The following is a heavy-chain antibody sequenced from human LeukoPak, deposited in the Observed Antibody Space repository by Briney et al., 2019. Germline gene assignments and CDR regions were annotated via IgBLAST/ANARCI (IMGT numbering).Heavy chain of an antibody. D-gene: IGHD4-11*01. CDR2: SWYDGSKS. CDR1: GYRFSDHG. Sequence: GGSLRLSCTASGYRFSDHGIHWVRQAPGKGLEWVAISWYDGSKSYFVDSVKGRFTISRDNAKNSLSLQMNSLRAEDTAVYYCASNYGGWGQGTLVIVSS. V-gene: IGHV3-33*03. J-gene: IGHJ4*02. CDR3: ASNYGG.